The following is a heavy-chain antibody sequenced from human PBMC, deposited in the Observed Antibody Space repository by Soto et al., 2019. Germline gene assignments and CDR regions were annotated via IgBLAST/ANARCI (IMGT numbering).Heavy chain of an antibody. V-gene: IGHV3-21*01. CDR3: ASLGAIAARSKADY. J-gene: IGHJ4*02. CDR1: GFTFSSYS. CDR2: ISSSSSYI. Sequence: PVGSLRLSCAASGFTFSSYSMNWVRQAPGKGLEWVSSISSSSSYIYYADSVKGRFTISRDNAKNSLYLQMNSLRAEDTAVYYCASLGAIAARSKADYWGQGTLVTVSS. D-gene: IGHD6-6*01.